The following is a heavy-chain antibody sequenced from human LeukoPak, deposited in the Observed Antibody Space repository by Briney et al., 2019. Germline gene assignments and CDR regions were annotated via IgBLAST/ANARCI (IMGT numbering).Heavy chain of an antibody. Sequence: SETLSLTCTVSDTSISGYYWSWIRQPPGKGLEWIGYINDSGSTNSNPSLKSRVTMSVDTSKNQFSLKLSSVTAADTAVYYCTRRGRNNWGEGNDYWGQGTLVTVSS. CDR3: TRRGRNNWGEGNDY. V-gene: IGHV4-59*08. CDR2: INDSGST. D-gene: IGHD1-1*01. J-gene: IGHJ4*02. CDR1: DTSISGYY.